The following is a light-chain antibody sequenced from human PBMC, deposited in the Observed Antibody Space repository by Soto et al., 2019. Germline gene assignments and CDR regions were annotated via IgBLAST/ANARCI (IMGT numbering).Light chain of an antibody. Sequence: QTVVTQEPSLTVSPGGTVTLTCGSSTGAVTSGHYPYWFQQKPGQAPRTLIYDTSNKHSWTPARFSGSLLGGKAALTLSGAQREDEAGYYCFLSYSVSRPVFGGGTKLTVL. CDR3: FLSYSVSRPV. CDR2: DTS. J-gene: IGLJ2*01. V-gene: IGLV7-46*01. CDR1: TGAVTSGHY.